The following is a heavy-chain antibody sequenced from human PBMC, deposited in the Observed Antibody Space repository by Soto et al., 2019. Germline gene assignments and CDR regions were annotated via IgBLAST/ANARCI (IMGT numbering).Heavy chain of an antibody. V-gene: IGHV1-69*13. CDR2: TIPIFDTP. CDR3: ARDREDGSGTKYNWFDS. D-gene: IGHD3-10*01. CDR1: GGTFGNYG. Sequence: SVKVSCKASGGTFGNYGISWLRQAPGQGLEWMGGTIPIFDTPHYAQKFRDRVTITADATSTAYMELTSLTSEDTATYYCARDREDGSGTKYNWFDSWGQGTLDTVSS. J-gene: IGHJ5*01.